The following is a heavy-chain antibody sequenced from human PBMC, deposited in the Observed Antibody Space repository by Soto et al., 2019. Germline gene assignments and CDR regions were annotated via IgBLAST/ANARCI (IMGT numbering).Heavy chain of an antibody. V-gene: IGHV1-69*02. CDR1: GGTFNTYT. CDR2: IIPMLPVT. CDR3: SIGSWSAETFDV. J-gene: IGHJ3*01. D-gene: IGHD2-2*01. Sequence: QVHLIQSGAEVKKPGSSVKVSCKAAGGTFNTYTLFWVRPAPGHGLEWMGRIIPMLPVTNSAQKFQGRLTLTAHKSTGTAFMELTSLTSDDTAVYYCSIGSWSAETFDVWGQGTMVTVSS.